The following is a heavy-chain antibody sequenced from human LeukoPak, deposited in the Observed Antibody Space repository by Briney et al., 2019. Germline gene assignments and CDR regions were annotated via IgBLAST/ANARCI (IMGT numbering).Heavy chain of an antibody. CDR3: ARVAYGSGTSDY. CDR1: GFTFSSYS. CDR2: ISTSSSAI. J-gene: IGHJ4*02. Sequence: GGSLRLSCAASGFTFSSYSMDWVRRSPGKGLEWLSYISTSSSAIYYADSVKGRFTISRDNAKNSLYLQMNSLRGEDTAVYYCARVAYGSGTSDYWGQGTLVTVSS. D-gene: IGHD3-10*01. V-gene: IGHV3-48*01.